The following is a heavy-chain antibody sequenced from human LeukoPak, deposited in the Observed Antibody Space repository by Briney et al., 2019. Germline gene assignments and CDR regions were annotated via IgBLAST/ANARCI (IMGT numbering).Heavy chain of an antibody. Sequence: SETLSLTCTVSGGSISSSSYCWGWIRQPPGKGLEWIGTMYHSGSTNYNPSLKSRVTISVDTSKNQFSLKLSSVTAADTAVYFCARGFRGDNFDYWGQGTLVTVSS. CDR3: ARGFRGDNFDY. CDR1: GGSISSSSYC. J-gene: IGHJ4*02. CDR2: MYHSGST. V-gene: IGHV4-39*07. D-gene: IGHD7-27*01.